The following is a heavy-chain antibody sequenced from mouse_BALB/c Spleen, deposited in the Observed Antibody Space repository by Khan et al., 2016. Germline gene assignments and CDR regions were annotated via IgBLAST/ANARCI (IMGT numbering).Heavy chain of an antibody. CDR1: GFTFSSSA. J-gene: IGHJ1*01. CDR3: ARNGYDVWYFDV. D-gene: IGHD2-14*01. CDR2: ISSGDSYT. V-gene: IGHV5-9-1*01. Sequence: EVELVESGGGLVKLGGSLKLSCAASGFTFSSSAMSWVRQTPEKRREWVATISSGDSYTDYPGIVKGRFIISRDNDKIILYPQMSSPRSEHMAMYYCARNGYDVWYFDVWGAGTTVTVSS.